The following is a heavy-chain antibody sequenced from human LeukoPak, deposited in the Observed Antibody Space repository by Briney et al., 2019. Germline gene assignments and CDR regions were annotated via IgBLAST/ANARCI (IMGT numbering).Heavy chain of an antibody. CDR2: MNPNSGNT. Sequence: ASVKVSCKASGYTFTSYDINWVRQATGQGLESMGWMNPNSGNTGYAQKFQGRVTITRNTSISTAYMELSSLRSEDTAVYYCARGKRITIFGVVIGNYYYYYMDVWGKGTTVTVSS. D-gene: IGHD3-3*01. J-gene: IGHJ6*03. V-gene: IGHV1-8*03. CDR3: ARGKRITIFGVVIGNYYYYYMDV. CDR1: GYTFTSYD.